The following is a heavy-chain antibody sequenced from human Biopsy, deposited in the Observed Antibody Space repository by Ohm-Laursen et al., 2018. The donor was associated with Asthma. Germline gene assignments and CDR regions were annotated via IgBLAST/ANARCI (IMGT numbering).Heavy chain of an antibody. J-gene: IGHJ3*02. Sequence: ASVKASCKASGYTFISYAIHWARQAPGHSLEWMGWINAANGNTKYSQKFQGRLTISRDTSASTAYMDLSNLRSEDTAVYYRARTYFDCLTEQVHDAFAMWGQGTMVTVSS. CDR1: GYTFISYA. CDR3: ARTYFDCLTEQVHDAFAM. D-gene: IGHD3-9*01. V-gene: IGHV1-3*01. CDR2: INAANGNT.